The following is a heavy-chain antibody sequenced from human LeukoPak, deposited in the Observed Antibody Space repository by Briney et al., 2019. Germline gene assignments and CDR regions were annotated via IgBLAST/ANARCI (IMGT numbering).Heavy chain of an antibody. CDR2: IIPIFGTA. V-gene: IGHV1-69*13. CDR1: GGTFSSYA. D-gene: IGHD3-22*01. J-gene: IGHJ4*02. CDR3: ARGKYDSSGYNFDY. Sequence: APVKVSCKASGGTFSSYAISWVRQAPGQGLEWMGGIIPIFGTANYAQKFQGRVTITADESTSTAYMELSSLRSEDTAVYYCARGKYDSSGYNFDYWGQGTLVTVSS.